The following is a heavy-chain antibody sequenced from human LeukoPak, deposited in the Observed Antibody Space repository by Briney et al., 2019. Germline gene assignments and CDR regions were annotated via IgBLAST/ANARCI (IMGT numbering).Heavy chain of an antibody. V-gene: IGHV3-53*01. CDR2: IYSGGST. D-gene: IGHD3-22*01. J-gene: IGHJ5*02. CDR3: ARETYYYDSSGYYGRNWFDP. Sequence: GGSLRLSCAASGFTVSSNYMSWVRHAPGKGLEWVSVIYSGGSTYYSNSVKGQFTISRDNSKNTMYLQMNSLRAEDTAVYYCARETYYYDSSGYYGRNWFDPWGQGTLVTVSS. CDR1: GFTVSSNY.